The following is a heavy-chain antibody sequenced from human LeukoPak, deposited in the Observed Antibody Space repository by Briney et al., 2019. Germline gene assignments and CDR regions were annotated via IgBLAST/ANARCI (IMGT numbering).Heavy chain of an antibody. Sequence: PLASVKVSCKASGYTFTSYGISWVRQAPGQGLEWMGWISANNGHTHYAQKFQGRLTITRDMSTRTVDMELRSLRSDDTAVYYCARDMRHYRYYESDEYYFNFEYWGQGTLVTVSS. CDR3: ARDMRHYRYYESDEYYFNFEY. D-gene: IGHD3-22*01. CDR2: ISANNGHT. J-gene: IGHJ4*02. CDR1: GYTFTSYG. V-gene: IGHV1-18*01.